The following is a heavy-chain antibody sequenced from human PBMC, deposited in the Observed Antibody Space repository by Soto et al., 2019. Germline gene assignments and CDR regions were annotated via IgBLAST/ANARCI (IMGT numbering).Heavy chain of an antibody. V-gene: IGHV3-21*01. CDR1: GFIVTSYS. CDR2: ISSSMSDYN. CDR3: ARDSGLAPMDV. Sequence: GGSLRLSCAASGFIVTSYSMKWVRQAPGKGLEWVSSISSSMSDYNYYATSVRGRFTVSRDSAQNSLYLQMNSLRAEDTAVYYCARDSGLAPMDVWGQGTMVTVSS. J-gene: IGHJ6*02.